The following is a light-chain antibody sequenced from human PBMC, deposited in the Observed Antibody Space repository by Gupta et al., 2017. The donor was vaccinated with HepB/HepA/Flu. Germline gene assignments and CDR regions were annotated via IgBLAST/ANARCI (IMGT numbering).Light chain of an antibody. J-gene: IGKJ3*01. CDR3: QQSDSNPLT. V-gene: IGKV1-39*01. CDR2: AAS. Sequence: DIQMTQSPSSLSASVGDRVTITCRASQSISSYLSWYQQKPGKAPKLLIFAASTLQSGVPSRFSGSGFGTDFTLTISSLQPVDFATYYCQQSDSNPLTFGHGTKVDI. CDR1: QSISSY.